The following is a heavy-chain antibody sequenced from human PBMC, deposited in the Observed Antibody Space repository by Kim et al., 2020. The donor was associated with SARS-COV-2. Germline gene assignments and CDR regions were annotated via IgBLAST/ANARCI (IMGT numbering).Heavy chain of an antibody. CDR3: ARDTNYYDSSGKGIDY. Sequence: KFQGRVTMTRDTSTSTVYMELSSLRSEDTAVYYCARDTNYYDSSGKGIDYWGQGTLVTVSS. V-gene: IGHV1-46*01. D-gene: IGHD3-22*01. J-gene: IGHJ4*02.